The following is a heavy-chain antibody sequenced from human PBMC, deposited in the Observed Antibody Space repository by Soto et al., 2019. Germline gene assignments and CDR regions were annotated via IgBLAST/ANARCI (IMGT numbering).Heavy chain of an antibody. CDR1: GGSISSGAYY. V-gene: IGHV4-30-4*01. CDR3: ARVGSWFGYAFDI. Sequence: QVKLQESGPGLVKPSQTLSLTCTVSGGSISSGAYYWSWIRQPPGKGLEWIGSIYYSGSTYYNPSLTSRVTISVDTSKNQFSLKLSSVTAADTAVYYCARVGSWFGYAFDIWGQGTMVTVSS. CDR2: IYYSGST. J-gene: IGHJ3*02. D-gene: IGHD3-10*01.